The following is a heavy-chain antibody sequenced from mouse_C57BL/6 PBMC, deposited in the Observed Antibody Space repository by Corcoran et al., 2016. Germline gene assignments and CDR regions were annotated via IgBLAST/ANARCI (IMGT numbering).Heavy chain of an antibody. Sequence: EVQLQQSGPELVKPGASVKISCKASGYTFTDYYMNWVKQSHGKSLEWIGDINPNNGGTSYNQKFKGKATLTVDKSSSTAYMELRSLTSEDSAVYYCARSVESDYWGQGTTLTVSS. V-gene: IGHV1-26*01. D-gene: IGHD1-1*02. CDR1: GYTFTDYY. CDR2: INPNNGGT. J-gene: IGHJ2*01. CDR3: ARSVESDY.